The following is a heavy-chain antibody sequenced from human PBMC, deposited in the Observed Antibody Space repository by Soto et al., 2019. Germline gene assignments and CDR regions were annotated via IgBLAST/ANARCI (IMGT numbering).Heavy chain of an antibody. D-gene: IGHD3-10*01. Sequence: LRLSCAASGFTFISYALTWVRRAPGKGLEWVSAIGSSDAYTYYAGSVKGRFTISRDNSRSTVFLQMNSLRAEDTAVYYCAGDLDVPPHYYYHGMDIWGQGTTVTGSS. CDR3: AGDLDVPPHYYYHGMDI. CDR2: IGSSDAYT. J-gene: IGHJ6*02. V-gene: IGHV3-23*01. CDR1: GFTFISYA.